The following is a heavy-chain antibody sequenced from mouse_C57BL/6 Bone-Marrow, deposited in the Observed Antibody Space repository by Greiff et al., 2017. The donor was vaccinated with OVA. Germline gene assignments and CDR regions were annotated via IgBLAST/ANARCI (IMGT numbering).Heavy chain of an antibody. V-gene: IGHV10-3*01. CDR1: GFTFNTYA. CDR3: VREGGLGLRLYYYAMDY. Sequence: EVQVVESGGGLVQPKGSLKLSCAASGFTFNTYAMHWVRQAPGKGLEWVARIRSKSSNYATYYADSVKDRFTISRDDSQSMLYLQMNNLKTEDTAMYYCVREGGLGLRLYYYAMDYWGQGTSVTVSS. J-gene: IGHJ4*01. CDR2: IRSKSSNYAT. D-gene: IGHD1-2*01.